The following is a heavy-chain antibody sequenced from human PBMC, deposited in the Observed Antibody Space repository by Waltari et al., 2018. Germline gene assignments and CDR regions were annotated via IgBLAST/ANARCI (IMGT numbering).Heavy chain of an antibody. J-gene: IGHJ4*02. CDR3: AKVGIVGGSS. CDR2: ISWDGGST. CDR1: GFTFADYA. V-gene: IGHV3-43D*04. Sequence: EVQLVESGGVVVQPGGSLRLSCAASGFTFADYAMHWVRQAPGKGLEWVSLISWDGGSTYYADSVKGRFTISRDNSKNSLYLQMNSLRAEDTALYYCAKVGIVGGSSRGQGTLVTVSS. D-gene: IGHD1-26*01.